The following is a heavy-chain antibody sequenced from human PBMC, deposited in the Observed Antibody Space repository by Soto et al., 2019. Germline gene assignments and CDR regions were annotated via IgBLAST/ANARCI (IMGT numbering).Heavy chain of an antibody. V-gene: IGHV3-23*01. D-gene: IGHD3-10*01. Sequence: EVQLLESGGDLVQPGGSLRLSCIASGVTFSTYAMSWVRQAPGKGLGWASAISVRGGTTNYADSVKGRFTISRDNSKNTLYLQMNSLRAEDTAVYYCAKHRAGFGAGSDTYYFDVWGQGTLVTVSS. CDR2: ISVRGGTT. J-gene: IGHJ4*02. CDR3: AKHRAGFGAGSDTYYFDV. CDR1: GVTFSTYA.